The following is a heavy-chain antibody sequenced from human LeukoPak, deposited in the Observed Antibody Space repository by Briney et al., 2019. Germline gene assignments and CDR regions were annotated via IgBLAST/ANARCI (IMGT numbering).Heavy chain of an antibody. CDR2: IYHSGST. CDR3: AGYDFWSGYSISFDY. V-gene: IGHV4-59*04. D-gene: IGHD3-3*01. CDR1: GGSISSYY. Sequence: PSETLSLTCTVSGGSISSYYWSWIRQPPGKGLEWIGSIYHSGSTYYNPSLKSRVTISVDTSKNQFSLKLSSVTAADTAVYYCAGYDFWSGYSISFDYWGQGTLVTVSS. J-gene: IGHJ4*02.